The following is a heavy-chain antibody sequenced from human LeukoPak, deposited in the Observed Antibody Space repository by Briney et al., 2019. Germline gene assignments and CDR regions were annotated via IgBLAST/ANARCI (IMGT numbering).Heavy chain of an antibody. D-gene: IGHD2-15*01. CDR1: GFTFSGSA. J-gene: IGHJ5*02. CDR3: TRDRGTYNWFDP. CDR2: IDKKDNLYAT. V-gene: IGHV3-73*01. Sequence: GGSLRLSCAASGFTFSGSAVHWVRHCSGPGLEWVGHIDKKDNLYATAYAESVKGRFTISRDDSKDTAFLHMDSLKTEDTALYYCTRDRGTYNWFDPWGQGTLVTVSS.